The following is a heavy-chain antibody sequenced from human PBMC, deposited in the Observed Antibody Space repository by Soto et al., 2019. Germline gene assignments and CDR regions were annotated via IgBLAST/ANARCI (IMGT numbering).Heavy chain of an antibody. J-gene: IGHJ4*02. CDR2: ISPGGDIR. CDR3: TTDPRITDF. D-gene: IGHD3-16*01. Sequence: GGSLRLSCAASGFIFTNFYMTWIRQAPGKGLELVSYISPGGDIRNYVDSVKGRFTISRDNTNRLVYLHMNSLRAEDTAVYYCTTDPRITDFWGQGTLVTVSS. CDR1: GFIFTNFY. V-gene: IGHV3-11*01.